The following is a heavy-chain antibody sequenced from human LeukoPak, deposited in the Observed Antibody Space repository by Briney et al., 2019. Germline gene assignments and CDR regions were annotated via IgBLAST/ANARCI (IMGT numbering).Heavy chain of an antibody. J-gene: IGHJ4*02. D-gene: IGHD6-6*01. CDR3: ARGVARSSKFHFSYYFDY. Sequence: SETLSLTCTVSVGSISSSSYYWGWIRQPPGKGLEWIGSNYHSGSTYYNPSLKIRVTLSVDMSKNQFSLKLSSVTAADTAVYYCARGVARSSKFHFSYYFDYWGQGTLVTVSS. CDR1: VGSISSSSYY. CDR2: NYHSGST. V-gene: IGHV4-39*07.